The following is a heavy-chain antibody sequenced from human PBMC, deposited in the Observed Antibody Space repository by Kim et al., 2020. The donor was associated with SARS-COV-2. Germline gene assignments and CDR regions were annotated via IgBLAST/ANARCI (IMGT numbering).Heavy chain of an antibody. CDR3: AIKVYGINSYH. CDR2: INHSGST. J-gene: IGHJ5*02. Sequence: SETLSLTCAVYSGSFSGYYWSWIRQPPGKGLEWIGEINHSGSTNYNPSLESRVTISVDTSKNQFSLKLSSVTAADTAVYYCAIKVYGINSYHWGQGTLVTVSS. CDR1: SGSFSGYY. D-gene: IGHD2-8*01. V-gene: IGHV4-34*01.